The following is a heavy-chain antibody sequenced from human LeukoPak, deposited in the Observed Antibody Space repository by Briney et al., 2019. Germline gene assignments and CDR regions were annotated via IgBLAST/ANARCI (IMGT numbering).Heavy chain of an antibody. V-gene: IGHV7-4-1*02. CDR1: GYTFTSYD. CDR3: ARDMREWLRNYAFDI. J-gene: IGHJ3*02. D-gene: IGHD5-12*01. Sequence: ASVKVSCKASGYTFTSYDINWVRQAPGQGLEWMGWINTNTGNPTYAQGFTGRFVFSLDTSVSTAYLQISSLKAEDTAVYYCARDMREWLRNYAFDIWGQGTMVTVSS. CDR2: INTNTGNP.